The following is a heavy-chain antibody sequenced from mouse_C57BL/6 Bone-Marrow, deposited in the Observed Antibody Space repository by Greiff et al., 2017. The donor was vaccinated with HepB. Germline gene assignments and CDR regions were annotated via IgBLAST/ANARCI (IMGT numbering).Heavy chain of an antibody. J-gene: IGHJ3*01. V-gene: IGHV1-18*01. Sequence: EVQLQQSGPELVKPGASVKIPCKASGYTFTDYNMDWVKQSHGKSLEWIGDINPNNGGTIYNQKFKGKATLTVDKSSSTAYMALRSLTSEDPAVYYCARRGSSGPPWFAYWGQGTLVTVSA. CDR3: ARRGSSGPPWFAY. CDR2: INPNNGGT. CDR1: GYTFTDYN. D-gene: IGHD3-2*02.